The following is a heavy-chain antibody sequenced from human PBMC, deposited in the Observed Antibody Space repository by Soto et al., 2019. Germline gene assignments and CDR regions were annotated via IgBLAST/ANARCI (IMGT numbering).Heavy chain of an antibody. CDR2: MTPNSGNT. Sequence: QVQLVQSGAEVKKPGASVKVSCKASGYTFTSYDINWVRQATGQGLEWMGWMTPNSGNTGYAQKFQGRVTMTRNTSISTAYMELSSLRSEDTAGYYCARALVIAAAGTLPNTYYFDYWGQGTLVTVSS. D-gene: IGHD6-13*01. J-gene: IGHJ4*02. V-gene: IGHV1-8*01. CDR3: ARALVIAAAGTLPNTYYFDY. CDR1: GYTFTSYD.